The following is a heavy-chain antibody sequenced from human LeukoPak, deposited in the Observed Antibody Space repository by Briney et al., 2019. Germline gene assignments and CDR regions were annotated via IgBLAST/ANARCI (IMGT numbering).Heavy chain of an antibody. CDR3: ARDPVVVVAAMGNWFDP. D-gene: IGHD2-15*01. J-gene: IGHJ5*02. CDR1: GYTFTSYG. Sequence: GASVKVSCKASGYTFTSYGISWVRQAPGQGLEWMGWISAYNGNTNYAQKLQGRVTMTTDTSTSTAYMELRSLRSDDTAVYYCARDPVVVVAAMGNWFDPWGQGTLVTVS. CDR2: ISAYNGNT. V-gene: IGHV1-18*04.